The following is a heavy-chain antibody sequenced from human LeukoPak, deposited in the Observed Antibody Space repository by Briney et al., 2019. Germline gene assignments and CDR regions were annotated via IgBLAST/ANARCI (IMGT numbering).Heavy chain of an antibody. J-gene: IGHJ4*02. V-gene: IGHV4-59*01. CDR2: IYYSGST. CDR1: GGSISSYY. Sequence: PSETLSLTCTVSGGSISSYYWSWIRQPPGKGLEWIGYIYYSGSTNYNPSLTSRVTISVDTSKNQFSLKLSSVTAADTAVYYCARDDPVSGYYYWGQGTLVTVSS. D-gene: IGHD3-22*01. CDR3: ARDDPVSGYYY.